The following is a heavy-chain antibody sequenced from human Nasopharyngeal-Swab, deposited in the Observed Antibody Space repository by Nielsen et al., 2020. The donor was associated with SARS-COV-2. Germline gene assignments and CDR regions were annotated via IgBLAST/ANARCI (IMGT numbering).Heavy chain of an antibody. CDR3: ARVLTVVVVAATSYPKWYFDL. D-gene: IGHD2-15*01. J-gene: IGHJ2*01. Sequence: SETLSLTCTVSGGSISSGGYYWSWIRQHPGKGLDWLGYIYYSGSTYYNPSLKSRVTISVDTSKNQFSLKLSSVTAADTAVYYCARVLTVVVVAATSYPKWYFDLWGRGTLVTVSS. CDR1: GGSISSGGYY. CDR2: IYYSGST. V-gene: IGHV4-31*03.